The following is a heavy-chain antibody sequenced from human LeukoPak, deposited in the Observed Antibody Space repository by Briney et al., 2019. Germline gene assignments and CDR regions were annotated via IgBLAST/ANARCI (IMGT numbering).Heavy chain of an antibody. D-gene: IGHD6-19*01. CDR1: GYTFTDYY. CDR2: VDPEDGET. CDR3: ATTIVAVAGTIGNWFDP. V-gene: IGHV1-69-2*01. J-gene: IGHJ5*02. Sequence: ASVKISCKASGYTFTDYYMHWVQQAPGKGLEWVGRVDPEDGETIYAEKFQGRVTITADTSTDTAYMELSSLRSEDTAVYYCATTIVAVAGTIGNWFDPWGQGTLVTVSS.